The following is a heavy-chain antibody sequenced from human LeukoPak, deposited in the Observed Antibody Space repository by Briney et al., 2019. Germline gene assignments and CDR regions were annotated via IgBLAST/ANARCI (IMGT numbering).Heavy chain of an antibody. V-gene: IGHV4-4*07. J-gene: IGHJ4*02. CDR3: ARDPNSAL. Sequence: PSETLSLTCTVSGGSISSSYWSWIRQPAGKGLEWIGRVYTSGSTNYNYNPSLKSRLNMSVDTSKNQFSLKLSSVTAADTAVYYCARDPNSALWGQGTLVTVSS. D-gene: IGHD2-21*01. CDR2: VYTSGST. CDR1: GGSISSSY.